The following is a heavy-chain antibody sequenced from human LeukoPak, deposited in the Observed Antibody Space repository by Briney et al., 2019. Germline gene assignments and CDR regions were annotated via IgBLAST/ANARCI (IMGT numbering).Heavy chain of an antibody. J-gene: IGHJ5*02. CDR1: GYTFTSYG. Sequence: ASVKVSCKASGYTFTSYGISWVRQAPGQGLEWMGWISAYNGSTNYAQKLQGRVTMTTDTSTSTAYMELRSLRSDDTAVYYCARDWSYGGNNWFDPWGQGTLVTVSS. CDR3: ARDWSYGGNNWFDP. CDR2: ISAYNGST. D-gene: IGHD4-23*01. V-gene: IGHV1-18*01.